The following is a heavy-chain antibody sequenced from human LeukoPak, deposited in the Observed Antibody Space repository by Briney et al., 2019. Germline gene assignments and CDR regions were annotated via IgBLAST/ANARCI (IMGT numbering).Heavy chain of an antibody. CDR3: AKDNVAAAGRYFDY. J-gene: IGHJ4*02. CDR1: GFTFSTFA. Sequence: GGSLRLSCAASGFTFSTFAMHWVRQAPGKGLEWVALISFDGDNKYFADSVKGRFTISRDNSKNTLYLQMHSLRPEDTAVYYCAKDNVAAAGRYFDYWGQGTLVTVSS. D-gene: IGHD6-13*01. V-gene: IGHV3-30*04. CDR2: ISFDGDNK.